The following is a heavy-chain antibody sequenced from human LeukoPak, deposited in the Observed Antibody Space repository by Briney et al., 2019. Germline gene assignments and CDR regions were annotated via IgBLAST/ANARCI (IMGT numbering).Heavy chain of an antibody. Sequence: PSETLSLTCTVSGGSISSSSYYWGWIRQPPGKGLEWIGSIYYSGSTYYNPSLKSRVTISVDTSKNQFSLELSSVTAADTAVYYCARQPESRDAFDIWGQGTMVTVSS. J-gene: IGHJ3*02. V-gene: IGHV4-39*01. CDR1: GGSISSSSYY. CDR3: ARQPESRDAFDI. CDR2: IYYSGST.